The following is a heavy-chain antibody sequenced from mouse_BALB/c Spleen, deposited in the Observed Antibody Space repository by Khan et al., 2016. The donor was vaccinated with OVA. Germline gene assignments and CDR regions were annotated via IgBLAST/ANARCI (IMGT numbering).Heavy chain of an antibody. CDR1: GYTFTSYT. D-gene: IGHD2-14*01. CDR3: VRDGAYHRNDGWFAY. J-gene: IGHJ3*01. Sequence: ESGAELARPGASVKMSCKASGYTFTSYTIHWIKVRPGQGLEWIGFINPSNGYTNSNQKFKDKATLTADKSSTTVHMQLSSLTSDDSAVYNCVRDGAYHRNDGWFAYWGQGTLVTVSA. CDR2: INPSNGYT. V-gene: IGHV1-4*01.